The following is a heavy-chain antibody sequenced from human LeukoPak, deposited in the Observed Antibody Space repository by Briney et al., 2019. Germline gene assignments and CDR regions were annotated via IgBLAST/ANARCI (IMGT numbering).Heavy chain of an antibody. D-gene: IGHD3-9*01. CDR1: GFTFSNYA. V-gene: IGHV3-23*01. Sequence: PGGSLRLSCSASGFTFSNYAMSWVRQAPGKGLEWVSTISGTGGSAEYADSVKGRFTFSRDNSKDTLYLQMNGLRAEDTAVYYCAKDQGGRYYDILAGYYPENFFDYWGQGTLVTVSS. CDR3: AKDQGGRYYDILAGYYPENFFDY. J-gene: IGHJ4*02. CDR2: ISGTGGSA.